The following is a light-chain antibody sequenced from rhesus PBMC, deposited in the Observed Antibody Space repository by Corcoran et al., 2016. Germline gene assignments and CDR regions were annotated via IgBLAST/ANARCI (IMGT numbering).Light chain of an antibody. CDR3: QQHDSNPRT. CDR2: AAS. V-gene: IGKV1-33*02. CDR1: QGISNW. J-gene: IGKJ1*01. Sequence: DIQMTQSPSSLYASIGDRVSITCQASQGISNWLAWYQQKPGKAPKVLIYAASRLQSGVPSRFSGSGSGTEFTLTISSLQPEDFATYYCQQHDSNPRTFGQGTKVEIK.